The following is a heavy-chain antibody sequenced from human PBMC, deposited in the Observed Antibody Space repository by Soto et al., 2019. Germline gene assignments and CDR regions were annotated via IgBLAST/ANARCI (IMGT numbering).Heavy chain of an antibody. Sequence: SETLSLTCTVSGGSISSGGYYWNWIRQHPGKGLEWIGYIYYSGSTYYNPSLKSRVTISVDTSKNQFSLKLSSVTAADTAVYYCARASGIVVFIDYWGQGTLVTVSS. D-gene: IGHD2-2*01. J-gene: IGHJ4*02. V-gene: IGHV4-31*03. CDR2: IYYSGST. CDR1: GGSISSGGYY. CDR3: ARASGIVVFIDY.